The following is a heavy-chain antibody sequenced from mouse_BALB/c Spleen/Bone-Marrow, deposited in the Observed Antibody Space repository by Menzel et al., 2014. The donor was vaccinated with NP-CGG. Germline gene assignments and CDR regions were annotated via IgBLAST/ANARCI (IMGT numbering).Heavy chain of an antibody. CDR3: ARERYDYDWKDY. CDR2: INPSNGRT. D-gene: IGHD2-4*01. J-gene: IGHJ2*01. CDR1: GYTLTSYW. Sequence: QVQLQQSGAELVKPGASVKLSCKASGYTLTSYWMHWVKQRPGQGLEWIGEINPSNGRTNYNEKFKSKATLTVDKSSSTAYMQLSSLTSEDSAVYYCARERYDYDWKDYWGQGTTLTGSS. V-gene: IGHV1S81*02.